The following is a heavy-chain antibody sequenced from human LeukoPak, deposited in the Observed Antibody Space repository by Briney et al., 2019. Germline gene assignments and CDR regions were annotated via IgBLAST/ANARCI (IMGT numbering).Heavy chain of an antibody. J-gene: IGHJ3*02. V-gene: IGHV3-9*01. D-gene: IGHD3-10*01. CDR1: GFTFDDYA. Sequence: GGSLRLSCAASGFTFDDYAMHWVRQAPGKGLEWVSGISWNSGSIGYADSVKGRFTISRDNAKNSLYLQMNSLRAEDTALYYCAKFKGPRGRFDGSGSYHHGAAFDIWGQGTMVTVSS. CDR2: ISWNSGSI. CDR3: AKFKGPRGRFDGSGSYHHGAAFDI.